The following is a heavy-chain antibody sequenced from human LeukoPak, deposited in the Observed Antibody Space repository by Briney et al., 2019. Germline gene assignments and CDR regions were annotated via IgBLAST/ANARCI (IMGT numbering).Heavy chain of an antibody. D-gene: IGHD6-25*01. CDR2: IIPILGIA. Sequence: SVKVSCKASGGTFSSYTISWVRQAPGQGLEWMGRIIPILGIANYAQKFQGRVTITADKSTSTAYMERSSLGSEDTAVYYCARGAGSVSDWFDPWGQGTLVTVSS. CDR3: ARGAGSVSDWFDP. CDR1: GGTFSSYT. V-gene: IGHV1-69*02. J-gene: IGHJ5*02.